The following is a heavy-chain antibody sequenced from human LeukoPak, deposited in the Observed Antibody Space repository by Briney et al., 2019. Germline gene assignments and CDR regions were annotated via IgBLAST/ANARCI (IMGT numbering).Heavy chain of an antibody. CDR2: IYTSGST. Sequence: PSETLSLTCTVSGGSFSSHYWSWIRQPAGKGLEWIGRIYTSGSTNYNPSLKSRVTMSVDTSKNQFSLKLSSVTAADTAVYYCARGWGPIQRSNRVLHYYMDVWGKGTTVTVSS. D-gene: IGHD5-24*01. CDR1: GGSFSSHY. J-gene: IGHJ6*03. V-gene: IGHV4-4*07. CDR3: ARGWGPIQRSNRVLHYYMDV.